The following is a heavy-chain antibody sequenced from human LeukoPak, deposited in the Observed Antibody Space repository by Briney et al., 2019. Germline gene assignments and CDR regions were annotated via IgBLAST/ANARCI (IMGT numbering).Heavy chain of an antibody. CDR3: ARGENYDSSGYGKLDY. D-gene: IGHD3-22*01. Sequence: GGSLRLSCVAPGFTFSSYWMHWVRQAQGKGLVWVSRVNSDGSSTSYADSVKGRFTISRDNAKNTLYLQMNSLRAEDTAVYYCARGENYDSSGYGKLDYWGQGTLVTVSS. CDR1: GFTFSSYW. J-gene: IGHJ4*02. V-gene: IGHV3-74*01. CDR2: VNSDGSST.